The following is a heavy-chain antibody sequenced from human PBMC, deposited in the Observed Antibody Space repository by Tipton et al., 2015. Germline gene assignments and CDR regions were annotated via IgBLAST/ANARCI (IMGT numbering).Heavy chain of an antibody. D-gene: IGHD5-24*01. J-gene: IGHJ6*02. V-gene: IGHV4-59*01. CDR1: GGSFSDYY. CDR3: ARDLEHGMDV. CDR2: IYYSGST. Sequence: GLEKPSETLSLTCTVSGGSFSDYYWSWIRQSPGEGLEWIGYIYYSGSTNYNPSLRSRVAMSMDTSKNQFSLKLSSVIAADTAVYYCARDLEHGMDVWGHGTTVTVSS.